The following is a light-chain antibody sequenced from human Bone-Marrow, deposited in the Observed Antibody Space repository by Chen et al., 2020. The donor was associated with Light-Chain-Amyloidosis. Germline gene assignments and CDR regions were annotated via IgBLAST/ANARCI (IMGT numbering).Light chain of an antibody. J-gene: IGLJ2*01. CDR2: RDT. CDR1: DLPTKY. Sequence: SYELTQPPSVFVSPGQTARITCSGDDLPTKYAYWYRQKPGQAPVLVIHRDTERPSGISERFSGSSSGTTATLTISGVQAGDEADYHCQSADSSGTYEVIFGGGTKLTVL. V-gene: IGLV3-25*03. CDR3: QSADSSGTYEVI.